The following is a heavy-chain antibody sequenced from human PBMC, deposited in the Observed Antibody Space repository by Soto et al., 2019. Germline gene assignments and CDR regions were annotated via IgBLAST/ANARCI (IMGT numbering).Heavy chain of an antibody. CDR1: GGTFSRYA. J-gene: IGHJ4*02. Sequence: QVQMVQSGAEVKKPGSSVKVSCNASGGTFSRYAISWVRQAPGQGLEWMGGIIPIFGTANYAQKFQDRVTITADGSTSTVSKELSSLGSEDTAVYYCARDYGDYVFDYWGQGPLVTASS. V-gene: IGHV1-69*01. CDR2: IIPIFGTA. CDR3: ARDYGDYVFDY. D-gene: IGHD4-17*01.